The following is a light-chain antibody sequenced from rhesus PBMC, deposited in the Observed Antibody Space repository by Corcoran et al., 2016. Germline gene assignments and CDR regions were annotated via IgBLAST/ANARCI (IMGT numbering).Light chain of an antibody. J-gene: IGKJ2*01. V-gene: IGKV1-94*01. CDR1: QGINKA. CDR3: LQDYTTPYS. CDR2: AAS. Sequence: DIQMTQSPSSLSASVGDRVTVTCRASQGINKALSWYQQKPGKAPTLVIYAASSLKTGVSSRFSGTGSWTDFTLTVSSLKPEDVATYYCLQDYTTPYSFGQGTKVGIK.